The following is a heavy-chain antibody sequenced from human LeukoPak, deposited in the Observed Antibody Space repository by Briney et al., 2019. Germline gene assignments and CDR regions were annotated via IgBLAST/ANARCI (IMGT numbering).Heavy chain of an antibody. Sequence: PGGSLRLSCAASGFTFSSYSMNWVRQAPGKGLEWVSGITWNSRNIGYADSVKGRFTISRDNAKNFLYLQMNGLKAEDTALYYCAKRSGGRSAATNSDYYYAMDVWGQGTTVTVSS. J-gene: IGHJ6*02. CDR3: AKRSGGRSAATNSDYYYAMDV. CDR1: GFTFSSYS. CDR2: ITWNSRNI. D-gene: IGHD3-10*01. V-gene: IGHV3-9*01.